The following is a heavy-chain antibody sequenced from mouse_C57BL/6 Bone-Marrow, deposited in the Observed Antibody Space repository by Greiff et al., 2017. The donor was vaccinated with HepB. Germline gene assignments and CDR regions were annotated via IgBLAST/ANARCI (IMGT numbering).Heavy chain of an antibody. J-gene: IGHJ1*03. CDR2: INPNNGGT. D-gene: IGHD1-1*01. V-gene: IGHV1-18*01. Sequence: VQLQQSGPELVKPGASVKIPCKASGYTFTDYNMDWVKQSHGKSLEWIGDINPNNGGTIYNQKFKGKATLTVDKSSSTAYMELRSLTSEDTAVYYCATRDYGSSSFYWYFDVWGTGTTVTVSS. CDR3: ATRDYGSSSFYWYFDV. CDR1: GYTFTDYN.